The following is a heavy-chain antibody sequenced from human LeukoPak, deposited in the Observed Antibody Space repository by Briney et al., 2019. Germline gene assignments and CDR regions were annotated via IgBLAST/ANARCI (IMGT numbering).Heavy chain of an antibody. CDR1: RFTFCRYG. Sequence: PRRTLSLSCALSRFTFCRYGLHRVGQAAGPGLECVALILYDGKNKYSSDSGAGRFTISRDNTKSSLYRQMNSPRGEDTAVYYCAAIVDTAMDFDHCGQGTLFTVSS. CDR3: AAIVDTAMDFDH. D-gene: IGHD5-18*01. CDR2: ILYDGKNK. J-gene: IGHJ4*02. V-gene: IGHV3-30*03.